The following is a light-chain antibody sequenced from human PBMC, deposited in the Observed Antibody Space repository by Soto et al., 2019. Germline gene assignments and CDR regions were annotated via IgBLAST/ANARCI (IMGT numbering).Light chain of an antibody. CDR3: QPYNNWPLT. CDR1: QNVGNN. CDR2: GAS. Sequence: EIVMTQSPATLSVSPGERATLSCRASQNVGNNLVWYQQKPGQAPRLLIYGASTRATGIPARFSGSGSGTDFTLTISSLQSEDFAVYYCQPYNNWPLTFGGGTKVHIK. V-gene: IGKV3-15*01. J-gene: IGKJ4*01.